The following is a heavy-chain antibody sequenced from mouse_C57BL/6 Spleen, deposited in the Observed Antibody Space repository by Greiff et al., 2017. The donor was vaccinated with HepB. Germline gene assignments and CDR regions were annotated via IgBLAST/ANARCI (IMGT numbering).Heavy chain of an antibody. Sequence: EVHLVESGGGLVQSGRSLRLSCATSGFTFSDFYMEWVRQAPGKGLEWIAASRNKANDYTTEYSASVKGRFIVSRDTSQSILYLQMNALRAEDTAIYYCARESLSGRSPYWYFDVWGTGTTVTVSS. CDR3: ARESLSGRSPYWYFDV. V-gene: IGHV7-1*01. CDR2: SRNKANDYTT. D-gene: IGHD1-1*01. CDR1: GFTFSDFY. J-gene: IGHJ1*03.